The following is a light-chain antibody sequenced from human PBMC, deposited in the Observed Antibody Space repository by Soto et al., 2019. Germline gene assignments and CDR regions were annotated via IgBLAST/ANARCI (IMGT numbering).Light chain of an antibody. CDR2: EVS. Sequence: QSVLTQPASVSGSPGQSITISCSGASSDIGPYDYVSWYQHHPGRAPKLLIYEVSNRPSGVSYRFSGSKSGNTASLTISGLQAEDEGDYYCTTFAPGRIYVFGRGTQLTVL. CDR3: TTFAPGRIYV. CDR1: SSDIGPYDY. V-gene: IGLV2-14*01. J-gene: IGLJ6*01.